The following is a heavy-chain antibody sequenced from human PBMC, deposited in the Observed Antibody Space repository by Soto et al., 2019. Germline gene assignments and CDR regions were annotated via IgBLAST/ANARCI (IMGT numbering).Heavy chain of an antibody. CDR1: GFTFSSYA. V-gene: IGHV3-30-3*01. CDR2: ISYDGSNK. J-gene: IGHJ4*02. CDR3: ARASSDSITMPHY. D-gene: IGHD3-10*01. Sequence: GGSLRLSCAASGFTFSSYAMHWVRQAPGKGLEWVAVISYDGSNKYYADSVKGRFTISRDNSKNTLYLQMNSLRAEDTAVYYCARASSDSITMPHYWGQGTLVTVSS.